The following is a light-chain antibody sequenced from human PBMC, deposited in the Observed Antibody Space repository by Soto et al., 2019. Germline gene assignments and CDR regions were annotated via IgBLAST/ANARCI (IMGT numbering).Light chain of an antibody. Sequence: ERVMTQSPATLSVAPGDRAPLSCRASQSVGINLAWYQQKPGQAPRLLIYDASTRATAVPARFSGSRSGPEFTLTINSLQSEDFAIYYCQPYNNWPLTFGGGTKVDIK. CDR2: DAS. J-gene: IGKJ4*01. CDR3: QPYNNWPLT. V-gene: IGKV3-15*01. CDR1: QSVGIN.